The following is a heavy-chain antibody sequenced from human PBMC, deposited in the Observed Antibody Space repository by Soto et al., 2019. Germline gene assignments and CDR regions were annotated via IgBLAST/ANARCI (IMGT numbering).Heavy chain of an antibody. V-gene: IGHV3-74*01. CDR2: INNDGSST. D-gene: IGHD2-21*01. J-gene: IGHJ6*02. Sequence: GSLRLSCAASGFTFSSFWMHWVRQAPGKGLVWVSRINNDGSSTAYADSVKGRFTISRDNAKSTLYLQVTSLRVEDTAVYYCARDPLIGNTDYGLDVWGQGTTVTVSS. CDR3: ARDPLIGNTDYGLDV. CDR1: GFTFSSFW.